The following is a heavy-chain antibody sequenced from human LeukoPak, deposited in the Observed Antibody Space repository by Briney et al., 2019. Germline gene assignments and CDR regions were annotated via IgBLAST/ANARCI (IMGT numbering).Heavy chain of an antibody. CDR3: ARGARYCSGGSCYDY. D-gene: IGHD2-15*01. Sequence: SETLSLTCTVSGVSISTYYWTWIRQPAGKGLEWIGRIYSTGNTNYNPSLKSRVTMSVDTSKNQFSLKLNSVTAADTAVYYCARGARYCSGGSCYDYWGQGTLVTVSS. CDR1: GVSISTYY. V-gene: IGHV4-4*07. CDR2: IYSTGNT. J-gene: IGHJ4*02.